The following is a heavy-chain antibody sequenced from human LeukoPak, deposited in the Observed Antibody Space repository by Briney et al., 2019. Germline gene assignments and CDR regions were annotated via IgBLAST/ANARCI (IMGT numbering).Heavy chain of an antibody. D-gene: IGHD6-6*01. J-gene: IGHJ4*02. CDR3: ARVYSSSSVLFDY. CDR2: INHSGST. V-gene: IGHV4-34*01. Sequence: SETLSLTCAVYGGSFSGYYWSWIRQPPGKGLEWIGEINHSGSTNYNPSLKSRVTISVDTSKNQFSLKLSSVTAADTAVYYCARVYSSSSVLFDYWGQGTLVTVSS. CDR1: GGSFSGYY.